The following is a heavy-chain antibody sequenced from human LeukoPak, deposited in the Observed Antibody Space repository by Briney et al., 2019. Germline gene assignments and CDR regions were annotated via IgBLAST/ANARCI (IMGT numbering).Heavy chain of an antibody. V-gene: IGHV3-23*01. CDR1: GFTFSSYG. D-gene: IGHD6-13*01. CDR3: AKESSSWPSYFDY. Sequence: GGTLRLSCAASGFTFSSYGMSWVRQAPGKGLEWVSAISGSGGSTYYADSVKGRFTISRDNSKNTLYLQMNSLRAEDTAVYYCAKESSSWPSYFDYWGQGTLVTVSS. J-gene: IGHJ4*02. CDR2: ISGSGGST.